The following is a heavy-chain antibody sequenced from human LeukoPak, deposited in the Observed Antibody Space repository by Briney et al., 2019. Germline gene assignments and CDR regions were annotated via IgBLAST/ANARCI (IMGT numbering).Heavy chain of an antibody. CDR3: ASHYDTSGYHYLDF. CDR2: MSYDGNNK. CDR1: GFXFSXXX. V-gene: IGHV3-30-3*01. Sequence: PGGSLRLSCAASGFXFSXXXXXXVXXXPXKXXEXVXVMSYDGNNKYYADSVKGRFTISRDSSKNTLYLQMNSLRAEDTAVYYCASHYDTSGYHYLDFRGQGTLVTVSS. J-gene: IGHJ4*02. D-gene: IGHD3-22*01.